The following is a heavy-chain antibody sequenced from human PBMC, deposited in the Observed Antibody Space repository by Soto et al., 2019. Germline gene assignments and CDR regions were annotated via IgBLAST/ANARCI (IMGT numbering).Heavy chain of an antibody. CDR2: IVVGRGNT. CDR1: GFTNTSYA. CDR3: STGRVSLGVDV. V-gene: IGHV1-58*01. J-gene: IGHJ6*02. Sequence: SVKVSCKASGFTNTSYAVQWVRQARGQRLEWIGWIVVGRGNTNYSQKFQERVTITRDLSTSTAYMELSSLTSEDTAVYYCSTGRVSLGVDVWGLGTTVTVSS.